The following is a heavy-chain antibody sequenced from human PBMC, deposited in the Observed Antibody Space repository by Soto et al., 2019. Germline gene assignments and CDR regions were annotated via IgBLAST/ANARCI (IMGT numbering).Heavy chain of an antibody. J-gene: IGHJ2*01. CDR2: IYHSGST. CDR3: ARDGCSGGSCYLFDL. V-gene: IGHV4-30-2*01. Sequence: QLQLQESGSGLVKPSQTLSLTCAVSGGSISSGGYSWSWIRQPPGKGLEWIGYIYHSGSTYYNPSHNSRVTISGDRSKNQFSLKLSSVTAADTAVYYCARDGCSGGSCYLFDLWGRGTLVTVSS. CDR1: GGSISSGGYS. D-gene: IGHD2-15*01.